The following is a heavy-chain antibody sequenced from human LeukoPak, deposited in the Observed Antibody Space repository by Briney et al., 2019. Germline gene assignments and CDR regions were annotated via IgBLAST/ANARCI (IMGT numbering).Heavy chain of an antibody. CDR1: GYTFTGYY. Sequence: RASVKVSCKASGYTFTGYYMHWVRQAPGQGLEWMGWINPNSGGTNYAQKFQGWVTMTRDTSISTAYMELSRLRSDDTAVYYCARNRELWFGEFDAFDIWGQGTMITVSS. V-gene: IGHV1-2*04. CDR2: INPNSGGT. D-gene: IGHD3-10*01. J-gene: IGHJ3*02. CDR3: ARNRELWFGEFDAFDI.